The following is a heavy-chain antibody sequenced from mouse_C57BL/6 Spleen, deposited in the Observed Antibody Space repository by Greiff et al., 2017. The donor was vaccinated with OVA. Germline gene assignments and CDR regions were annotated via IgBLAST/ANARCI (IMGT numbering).Heavy chain of an antibody. CDR2: IYPGDGDT. Sequence: QVQLQQSGPELVKPGASVKISCKASGYAFSSSWMNWVKQRPGKGLEWSGRIYPGDGDTNYNGKFKGKATLTADKSSSTAYMQLSSLTSEDSAVYFCARKEFAYWGQGTLVTVSA. CDR3: ARKEFAY. CDR1: GYAFSSSW. J-gene: IGHJ3*01. V-gene: IGHV1-82*01.